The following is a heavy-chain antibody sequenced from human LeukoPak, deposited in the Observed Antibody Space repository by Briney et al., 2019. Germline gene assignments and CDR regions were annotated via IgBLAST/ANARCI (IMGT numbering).Heavy chain of an antibody. CDR3: ARDCGSGSLYYYYYYMDV. CDR2: INSDGSST. J-gene: IGHJ6*03. CDR1: GFTFSNYW. D-gene: IGHD3-10*01. Sequence: GGSLRLSCAASGFTFSNYWMHWVRQAPGKGLVWVSRINSDGSSTSYADSVKGRFTISRDNAKNTLYLQMNSLRAEDTAVYYCARDCGSGSLYYYYYYMDVWGKGTTVTVSS. V-gene: IGHV3-74*01.